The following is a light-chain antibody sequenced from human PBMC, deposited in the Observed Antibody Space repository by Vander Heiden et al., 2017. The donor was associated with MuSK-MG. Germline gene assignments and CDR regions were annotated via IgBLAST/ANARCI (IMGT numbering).Light chain of an antibody. CDR3: QQDNSYPWT. Sequence: DIQMTQSPSTLSASVGDRVTITCRARQSISSWLAWYQQKPGKAPKLLIYDASRWESGVPSRFSGSGSGTEFTLTISSLQPDDFATYYCQQDNSYPWTFGQGTKVEIK. CDR1: QSISSW. CDR2: DAS. V-gene: IGKV1-5*01. J-gene: IGKJ1*01.